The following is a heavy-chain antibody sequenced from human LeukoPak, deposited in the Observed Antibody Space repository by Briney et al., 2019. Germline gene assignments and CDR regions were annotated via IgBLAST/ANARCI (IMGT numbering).Heavy chain of an antibody. D-gene: IGHD6-19*01. CDR1: GFTFSSYA. V-gene: IGHV3-23*01. CDR2: ISGSGGST. Sequence: PGGSLRLSCAASGFTFSSYAMSWVRQAPGKGLEWVSAISGSGGSTYYADSVKGRFTISRDNSKNTLYLQMNSLRAEDTAVYYCAKVTPSSGWYRDAFDIWGQGTMVTVSS. CDR3: AKVTPSSGWYRDAFDI. J-gene: IGHJ3*02.